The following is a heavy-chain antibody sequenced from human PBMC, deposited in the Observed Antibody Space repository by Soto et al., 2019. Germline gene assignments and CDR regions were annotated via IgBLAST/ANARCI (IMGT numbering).Heavy chain of an antibody. Sequence: EVQLVESGGGLVKHGGSLRLSCPASGFTFSSYSMNWVRQAPGKGLEWVSSISSSSSYIYYADSVKGRFTISRDNAKNSLYLQMNSLRAEDTAVYYCASRSAVIAAAGPLGMDVWGQGTTVTVSS. CDR1: GFTFSSYS. CDR2: ISSSSSYI. D-gene: IGHD6-13*01. V-gene: IGHV3-21*01. CDR3: ASRSAVIAAAGPLGMDV. J-gene: IGHJ6*02.